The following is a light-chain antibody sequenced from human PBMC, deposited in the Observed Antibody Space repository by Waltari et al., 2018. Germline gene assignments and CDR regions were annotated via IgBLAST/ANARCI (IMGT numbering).Light chain of an antibody. CDR3: QHYVRLPVT. CDR1: QSVGRT. J-gene: IGKJ1*01. V-gene: IGKV3-20*01. CDR2: GAS. Sequence: EIVLTQSTGTLSVSPGERATLSCRASQSVGRTLAWYQHKPGQAPRLLIYGASSRATGIPDRFSGSGSGTDFSLTISRLEPEDFAVYYCQHYVRLPVTFGQGTKVEIK.